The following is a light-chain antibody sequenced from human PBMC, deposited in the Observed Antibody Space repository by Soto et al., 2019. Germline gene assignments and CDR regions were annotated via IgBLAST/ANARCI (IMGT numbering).Light chain of an antibody. J-gene: IGKJ2*03. CDR1: QNIRNY. CDR3: HQSSSTPYS. Sequence: DILMTQSPASLSASVGDRVTITCRASQNIRNYLNWYQQTPGKAPKLLIYAAYSLQSGVTSRFSGSGSGTDFTLTISSLQPEDFTTSYCHQSSSTPYSFGQGTKLEIK. CDR2: AAY. V-gene: IGKV1-39*01.